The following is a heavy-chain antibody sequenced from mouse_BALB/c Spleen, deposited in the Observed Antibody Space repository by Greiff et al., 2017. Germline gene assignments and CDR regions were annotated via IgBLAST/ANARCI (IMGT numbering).Heavy chain of an antibody. CDR3: ARLGPSTFDY. D-gene: IGHD4-1*01. J-gene: IGHJ2*01. CDR2: IDTSDSYT. CDR1: GYTFTDYW. Sequence: QVQLQQPGAELVMPGASVKMSCKASGYTFTDYWMHWVKQRPGQGLEWIGAIDTSDSYTSYNQKFKGKATLTVDESSSTAYMQLSSLTSEDSAVYYCARLGPSTFDYWGQGTTLTVSS. V-gene: IGHV1-69*01.